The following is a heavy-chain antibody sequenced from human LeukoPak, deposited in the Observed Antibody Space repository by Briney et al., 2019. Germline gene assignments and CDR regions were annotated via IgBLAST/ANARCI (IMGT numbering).Heavy chain of an antibody. CDR2: INHSGST. CDR1: GVSFSGYY. Sequence: SETLSLTCAVYGVSFSGYYWSWIRQPPGKGLEWIGEINHSGSTNYNPSLKSRVTISVDTSKNQFSLKLSSVTAADTAVYYCARVGSGSYYADYWGQGTLVTVSS. J-gene: IGHJ4*02. CDR3: ARVGSGSYYADY. V-gene: IGHV4-34*01. D-gene: IGHD1-26*01.